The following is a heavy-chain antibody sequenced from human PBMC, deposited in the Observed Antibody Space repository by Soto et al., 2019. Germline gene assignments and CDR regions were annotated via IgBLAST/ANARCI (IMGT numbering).Heavy chain of an antibody. CDR3: ARYIADFDY. D-gene: IGHD6-13*01. V-gene: IGHV4-59*01. CDR1: GGSISSYY. CDR2: IYYSGST. J-gene: IGHJ4*02. Sequence: PSETLSLTCTVSGGSISSYYWRWIRQPPGKGLECIWYIYYSGSTNYNPSLKSRVTISVDTSKNQFSLKLSSVTAADTAVYYCARYIADFDYWGQGTLVTVSS.